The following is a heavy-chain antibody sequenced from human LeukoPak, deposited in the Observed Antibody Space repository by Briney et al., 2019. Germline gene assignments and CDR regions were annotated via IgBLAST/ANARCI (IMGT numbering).Heavy chain of an antibody. V-gene: IGHV3-23*01. CDR3: AKNPHYYDSSGYYYLSWFDP. CDR1: GFTFSSYA. CDR2: ISGSGGSA. Sequence: GSLRLSCAASGFTFSSYAMSWVRQAPGKGLEWVSAISGSGGSAYYADSVKGRFTISRDNSKNTLYLQMNSLRAEDTAVYYCAKNPHYYDSSGYYYLSWFDPWGQGTLVTVSS. J-gene: IGHJ5*02. D-gene: IGHD3-22*01.